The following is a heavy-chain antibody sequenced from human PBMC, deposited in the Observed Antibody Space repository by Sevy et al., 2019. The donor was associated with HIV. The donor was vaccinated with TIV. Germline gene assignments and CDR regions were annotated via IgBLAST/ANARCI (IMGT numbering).Heavy chain of an antibody. CDR3: AREGYYCGSGNYYYNFDY. D-gene: IGHD3-10*01. J-gene: IGHJ4*02. V-gene: IGHV4-4*02. Sequence: SETLSLTCAVSGGSISSSNWWNWVRQPPGKGLEWIGAVYHSGSTYYSPSLKSRVTISVDKSNNHFSLKLWSVTAADTAVYYCAREGYYCGSGNYYYNFDYWGQGTLVTVSS. CDR2: VYHSGST. CDR1: GGSISSSNW.